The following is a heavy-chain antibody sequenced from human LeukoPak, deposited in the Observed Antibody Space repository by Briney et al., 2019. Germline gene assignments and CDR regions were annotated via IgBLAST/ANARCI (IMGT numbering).Heavy chain of an antibody. CDR2: IIPIFGTA. Sequence: GASVKVSCKASGGTFSSYAISWVRQAPGQGLEWMGGIIPIFGTANYAQKFQGRVTITADKSTSTAYMELSSLRSEDTAVYYCASTGGYSSGWYRVSHWGQGTLVTVSS. V-gene: IGHV1-69*06. CDR1: GGTFSSYA. CDR3: ASTGGYSSGWYRVSH. D-gene: IGHD6-19*01. J-gene: IGHJ4*02.